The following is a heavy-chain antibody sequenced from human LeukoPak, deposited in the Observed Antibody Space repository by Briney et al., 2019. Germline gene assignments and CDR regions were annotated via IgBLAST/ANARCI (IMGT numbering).Heavy chain of an antibody. V-gene: IGHV3-43D*03. Sequence: GGSLRLSCAASGFTFDDYAMHWVRQAPGKGLEWVSLISWDGGSTYYADSVKGRFTISRDNSKNSLYLQMNSLRAEDTALYYCAKDDSLLGVRGYSYPRGIDYWGQGTLVTVSS. CDR2: ISWDGGST. D-gene: IGHD5-18*01. CDR1: GFTFDDYA. CDR3: AKDDSLLGVRGYSYPRGIDY. J-gene: IGHJ4*02.